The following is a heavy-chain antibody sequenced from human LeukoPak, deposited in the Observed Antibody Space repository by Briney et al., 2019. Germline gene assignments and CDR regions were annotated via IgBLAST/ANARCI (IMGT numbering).Heavy chain of an antibody. J-gene: IGHJ6*02. D-gene: IGHD7-27*01. CDR2: IKNKPYGGTT. CDR3: TRVKGSTWGNYYGMDV. Sequence: GGSLRLSCTGSGFTFGDYAMSWFRQAPGKGLEWVGFIKNKPYGGTTEYAASVKGRFTISRDDSKSIAYLQMNSLKTEDTGVYYCTRVKGSTWGNYYGMDVWGQGTTVTVS. V-gene: IGHV3-49*03. CDR1: GFTFGDYA.